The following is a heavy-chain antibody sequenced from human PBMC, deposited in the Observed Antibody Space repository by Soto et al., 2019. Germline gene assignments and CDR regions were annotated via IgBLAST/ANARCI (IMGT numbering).Heavy chain of an antibody. CDR2: INHSGST. CDR3: ARGTSTVTTNWFDP. V-gene: IGHV4-34*01. D-gene: IGHD4-17*01. J-gene: IGHJ5*02. Sequence: QVQLQQWGAGLLKPSETLSLTCAVYGGSFSGYYWSWIRQPPGKGLEWIGEINHSGSTNYNPSLKSRVTISVDTSKNQFSLKLSSVTAADTAVYYCARGTSTVTTNWFDPWGQGTLVTVSS. CDR1: GGSFSGYY.